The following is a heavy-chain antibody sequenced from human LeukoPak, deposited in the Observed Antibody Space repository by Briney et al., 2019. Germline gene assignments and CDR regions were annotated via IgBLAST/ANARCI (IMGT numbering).Heavy chain of an antibody. V-gene: IGHV4-4*09. CDR1: GSISSYY. CDR2: IYTSGTT. D-gene: IGHD2-2*01. CDR3: ARQKCTSASCLTKNAFDV. Sequence: PSVTLSLTCTVSGSISSYYWSWIRQPPGKGLEWIGYIYTSGTTNYNPSLKSRVTISVDTSKNQFSLDLSSVTAADSAVYYCARQKCTSASCLTKNAFDVWGQGTMVTVSS. J-gene: IGHJ3*01.